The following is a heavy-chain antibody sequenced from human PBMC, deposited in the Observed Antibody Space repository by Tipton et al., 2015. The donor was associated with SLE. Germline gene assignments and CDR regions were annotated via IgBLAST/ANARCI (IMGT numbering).Heavy chain of an antibody. Sequence: TLSLTCTVSGGSISSSSYYWGWIRQPPGKGLEWIGSIYYSGSTYYNPSLKSRVTISVGTSKNQFSLKLSSVTAADTAVYYCARDLGVGGDCLFDYWGQGTLVTVSS. CDR3: ARDLGVGGDCLFDY. CDR2: IYYSGST. D-gene: IGHD2-21*02. CDR1: GGSISSSSYY. V-gene: IGHV4-39*07. J-gene: IGHJ4*02.